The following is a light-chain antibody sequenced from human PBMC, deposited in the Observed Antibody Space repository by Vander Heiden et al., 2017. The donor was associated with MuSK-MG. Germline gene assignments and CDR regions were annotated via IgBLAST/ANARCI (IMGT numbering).Light chain of an antibody. V-gene: IGKV3-11*01. J-gene: IGKJ5*01. CDR3: QQRSSWPPIT. CDR1: QSVSTH. Sequence: EIVLTQSPATLSLSPGERATLSCRASQSVSTHLAWYQQKPGQPPRLLIFDASNRATGIPARFSGSGSGTDFTLTISSREPEDFAVYYCQQRSSWPPITFGQGTRLEI. CDR2: DAS.